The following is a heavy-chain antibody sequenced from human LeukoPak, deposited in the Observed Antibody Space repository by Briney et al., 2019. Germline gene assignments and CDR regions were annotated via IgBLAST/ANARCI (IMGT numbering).Heavy chain of an antibody. CDR2: IYYSGST. J-gene: IGHJ3*01. D-gene: IGHD4-23*01. CDR3: ARGTAATVVSPNG. CDR1: GFTFSSYS. V-gene: IGHV4-39*07. Sequence: GSLRLSCAASGFTFSSYSMNWVRQPPGKGLEWIGSIYYSGSTYYNPSLKSRVTISVDTSKNQFSLKLSSVTAADTAVYYCARGTAATVVSPNGWGQGTMVTVSS.